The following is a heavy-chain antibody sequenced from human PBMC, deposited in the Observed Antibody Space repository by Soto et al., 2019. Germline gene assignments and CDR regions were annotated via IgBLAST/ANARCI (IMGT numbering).Heavy chain of an antibody. CDR2: IKSKTDGGTT. Sequence: LRLSCAASGFTFSNAWMNWVRQAPGKGLEWVGRIKSKTDGGTTDYAAPVKGRFTISRDDSKNTLYLQMNSLKTEDTAVYYCTTGPASSPPPSPFDYWGQGTLVTVSS. D-gene: IGHD6-13*01. V-gene: IGHV3-15*07. CDR3: TTGPASSPPPSPFDY. J-gene: IGHJ4*02. CDR1: GFTFSNAW.